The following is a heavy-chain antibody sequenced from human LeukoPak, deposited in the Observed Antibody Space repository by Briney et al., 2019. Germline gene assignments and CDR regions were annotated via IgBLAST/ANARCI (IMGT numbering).Heavy chain of an antibody. J-gene: IGHJ3*02. CDR1: GYTFTSYY. D-gene: IGHD3-22*01. Sequence: ASVTVSCKASGYTFTSYYMHWVRQAPGQGLEWMGIINPSGGSTSYAQKFQGRVTMTRDTSTSTVYMELSSLRSKDTAVYYCARALYYYDTLDAFDIWGQGTMVTVSS. V-gene: IGHV1-46*01. CDR3: ARALYYYDTLDAFDI. CDR2: INPSGGST.